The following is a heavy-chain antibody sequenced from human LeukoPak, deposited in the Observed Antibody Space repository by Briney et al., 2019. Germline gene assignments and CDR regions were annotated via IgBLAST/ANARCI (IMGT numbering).Heavy chain of an antibody. J-gene: IGHJ3*02. CDR2: IYHSGST. CDR1: GASITSYY. V-gene: IGHV4-59*01. D-gene: IGHD3-3*01. CDR3: ARPASAYYVNEGFDI. Sequence: SSETLSLTCTVSGASITSYYWNWIRQPPGKGLEWIGHIYHSGSTNYNPSLKRRVTTSVDTSKNQISLNLSSVTAADTAVYYCARPASAYYVNEGFDIWGPGTMVTVSS.